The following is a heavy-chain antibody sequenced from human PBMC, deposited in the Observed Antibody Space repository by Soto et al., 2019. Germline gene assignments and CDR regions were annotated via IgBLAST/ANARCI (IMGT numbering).Heavy chain of an antibody. V-gene: IGHV3-30*18. CDR1: GFIFSNYG. Sequence: QVQLVESGGGVVQPGRSLRLSCAASGFIFSNYGMHWVRQAPGKGLEWVTIISYDGSVKYYADSVKGRFTISRDNSKNTRYLKMNSLRAEDTAVYYCAKDGTGGPPYYFDYWCQGTLVTVSS. J-gene: IGHJ4*02. D-gene: IGHD2-8*02. CDR3: AKDGTGGPPYYFDY. CDR2: ISYDGSVK.